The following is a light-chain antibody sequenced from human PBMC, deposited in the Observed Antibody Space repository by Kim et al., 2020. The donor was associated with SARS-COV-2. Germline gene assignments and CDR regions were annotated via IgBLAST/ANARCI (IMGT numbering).Light chain of an antibody. CDR2: RDT. J-gene: IGLJ2*01. CDR1: TLGDKY. Sequence: GSPGQTSSFTCCGGTLGDKYACWYQQKPGQSPVRVIVRDTKRPSGIPARFSGSNSGNTATLTISGTQVMDEADYYCQAWDSSTVVFGGGTQLTV. CDR3: QAWDSSTVV. V-gene: IGLV3-1*01.